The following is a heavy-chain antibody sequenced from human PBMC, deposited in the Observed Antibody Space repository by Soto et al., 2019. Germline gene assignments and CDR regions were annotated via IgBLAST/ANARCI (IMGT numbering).Heavy chain of an antibody. V-gene: IGHV4-59*01. CDR3: ARARDYGDTDFDY. CDR1: GGSISSYY. J-gene: IGHJ4*02. D-gene: IGHD4-17*01. Sequence: SETLSLTCTVSGGSISSYYWSWIRQPPGKGLEWIGYIYYSGSTNYNPSLKSRVTISVDTSKNQFSLKLSSVTAADTAVYYCARARDYGDTDFDYWGQGTLVTVS. CDR2: IYYSGST.